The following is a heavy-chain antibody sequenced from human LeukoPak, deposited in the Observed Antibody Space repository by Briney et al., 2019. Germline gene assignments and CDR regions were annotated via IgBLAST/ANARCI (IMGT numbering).Heavy chain of an antibody. CDR2: IYTGGTT. CDR3: ARVHLGVYDFWSGYYTPYYFDY. J-gene: IGHJ4*02. Sequence: GGSLRLSCAVSGFIVSSDYMSWVRQAPGKGLEWVSAIYTGGTTYYADSVKGRFTISRDNSKNTLYLQMNSLRAEDTAVYYCARVHLGVYDFWSGYYTPYYFDYWGQGTLVTVSS. CDR1: GFIVSSDY. D-gene: IGHD3-3*01. V-gene: IGHV3-53*01.